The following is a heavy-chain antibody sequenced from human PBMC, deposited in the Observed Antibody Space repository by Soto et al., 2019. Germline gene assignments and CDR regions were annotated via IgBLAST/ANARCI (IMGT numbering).Heavy chain of an antibody. V-gene: IGHV3-74*01. CDR3: ARDNGSGTYYTRY. CDR1: GFTFSSYW. J-gene: IGHJ4*02. CDR2: IKSDGSST. D-gene: IGHD3-10*01. Sequence: EVQLVESGGGLVQPGGSLRLSCAASGFTFSSYWMHWVRQAPGKGLVWVSRIKSDGSSTSYAGSVKGRFTISRDNAKNTLYMQMNSLRAEDTDVYYCARDNGSGTYYTRYWGQGTLVTVSS.